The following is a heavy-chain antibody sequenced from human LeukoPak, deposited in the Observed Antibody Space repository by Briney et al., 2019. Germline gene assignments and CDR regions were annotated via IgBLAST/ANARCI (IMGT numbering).Heavy chain of an antibody. CDR1: GFTFSSYA. Sequence: GGSLRLSCAASGFTFSSYAMSWVRQAPGKGLEWVSAISGSGGSTYYADSVKGRFTISRDNSKNTLYLQMNSLRAEDTAVYYCAKASTTYYDFWSGYYNYFDYWGQGTLVTVSS. J-gene: IGHJ4*02. CDR3: AKASTTYYDFWSGYYNYFDY. CDR2: ISGSGGST. V-gene: IGHV3-23*01. D-gene: IGHD3-3*01.